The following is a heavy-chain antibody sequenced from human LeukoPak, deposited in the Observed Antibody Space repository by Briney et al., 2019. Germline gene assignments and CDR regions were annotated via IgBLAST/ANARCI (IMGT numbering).Heavy chain of an antibody. CDR2: IKQDGSEK. Sequence: GGSLRLSCAASGFTFSSYWMSWVRQAPGKGLEWVANIKQDGSEKYYVDSVKGRFTISRDNAKNSLYLQMNSLRAEDTAVYYCARWIDDYGDYHLDYWGQGTLVTVSS. CDR3: ARWIDDYGDYHLDY. V-gene: IGHV3-7*01. D-gene: IGHD4-17*01. J-gene: IGHJ4*02. CDR1: GFTFSSYW.